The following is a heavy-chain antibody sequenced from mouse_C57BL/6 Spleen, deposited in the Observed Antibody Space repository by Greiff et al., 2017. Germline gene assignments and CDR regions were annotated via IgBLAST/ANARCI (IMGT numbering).Heavy chain of an antibody. CDR3: TTIRYGSGSDLYAMDY. CDR2: IDPEDGDT. CDR1: GFNIKDYY. J-gene: IGHJ4*01. Sequence: VQLQQSGAELVRPGASVKLSCTASGFNIKDYYMHWVKQRPEQGLEWIGRIDPEDGDTEYASKFQGKATMTADTSSNTAYLQLSSLTAEDNAVYYCTTIRYGSGSDLYAMDYWGQGSSVTVSS. V-gene: IGHV14-1*01. D-gene: IGHD1-1*01.